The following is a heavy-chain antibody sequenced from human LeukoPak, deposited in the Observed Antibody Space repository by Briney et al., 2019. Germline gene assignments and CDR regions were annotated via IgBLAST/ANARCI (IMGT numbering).Heavy chain of an antibody. V-gene: IGHV3-30*18. Sequence: GGSLTLSCAASGCTFSSYGMHWVGQAPRKGLEGVAVISYDGSNKYYADSVKRRFTLSRANSKNSLYLLMNSLTAENTAVYYSAKESGRYYYGSDSLAFDIWGQGTMVTVSS. D-gene: IGHD3-10*01. CDR1: GCTFSSYG. J-gene: IGHJ3*02. CDR2: ISYDGSNK. CDR3: AKESGRYYYGSDSLAFDI.